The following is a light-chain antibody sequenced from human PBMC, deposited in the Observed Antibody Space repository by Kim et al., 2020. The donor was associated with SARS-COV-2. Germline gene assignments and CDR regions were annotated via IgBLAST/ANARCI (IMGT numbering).Light chain of an antibody. Sequence: SESPGQTASITCSGGKLGDKYACWYQQKPGQSPVLVIYQDSKRPSGIPERFSGSNSGNTATLTISGTQAMDEADYYCQAWDSSTAVFGTGTKVTVL. J-gene: IGLJ1*01. CDR1: KLGDKY. CDR2: QDS. CDR3: QAWDSSTAV. V-gene: IGLV3-1*01.